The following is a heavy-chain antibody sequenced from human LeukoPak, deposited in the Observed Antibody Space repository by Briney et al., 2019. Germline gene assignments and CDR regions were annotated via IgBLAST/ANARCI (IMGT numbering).Heavy chain of an antibody. D-gene: IGHD3-9*01. V-gene: IGHV3-21*04. Sequence: GSLRLSCAASGFTFSSYSMNWVRQAPGKGLEWVSAISSSSSYIYYADSVKGRFTISRDNAKNSLYLQMNSLRAEDTAVYYCASDRYFDWLSPFDYWGQGTLVTVSS. J-gene: IGHJ4*02. CDR2: ISSSSSYI. CDR1: GFTFSSYS. CDR3: ASDRYFDWLSPFDY.